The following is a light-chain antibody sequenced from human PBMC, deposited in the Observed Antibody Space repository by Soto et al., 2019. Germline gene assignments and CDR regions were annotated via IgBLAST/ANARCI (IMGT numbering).Light chain of an antibody. J-gene: IGLJ1*01. CDR2: NND. CDR1: STKIGSNT. CDR3: AAWDDSLNCYV. V-gene: IGLV1-44*01. Sequence: QTVLTQPPSASATPGQRVTMSCSRSSTKIGSNTLNCQHQLSGTAPKLLIYNNDQRSSGVPDRFSGSKSGTSASRAISGLQSEDEADDYCAAWDDSLNCYVFGTGTKVTVL.